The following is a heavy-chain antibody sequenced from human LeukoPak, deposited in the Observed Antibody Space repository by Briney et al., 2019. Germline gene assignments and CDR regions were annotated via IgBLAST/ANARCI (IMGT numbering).Heavy chain of an antibody. CDR3: AKDKTRGVIINPQFDP. J-gene: IGHJ5*02. CDR1: GFTFSSYA. D-gene: IGHD3-10*01. V-gene: IGHV3-23*01. CDR2: ISGSGGST. Sequence: GGSLRLSCAASGFTFSSYAMSWVRQAPGKGLEWVSAISGSGGSTYYADSVKGRFTISRDNSKNTLYLQMNSLRAEDTAVYYCAKDKTRGVIINPQFDPWGQGTLVTVSS.